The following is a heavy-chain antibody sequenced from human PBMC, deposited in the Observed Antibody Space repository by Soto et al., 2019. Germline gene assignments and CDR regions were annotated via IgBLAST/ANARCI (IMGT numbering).Heavy chain of an antibody. D-gene: IGHD5-12*01. V-gene: IGHV3-33*01. CDR2: IWYDGTTK. CDR1: GFTFSRYA. Sequence: QVQLVESGGGVVQPGRSLRLSCAASGFTFSRYAMHWVRQAPGKGLEWVAVIWYDGTTKYHADSVKGRFTISRDTSKNTLYLQMNSLRVEDTAVYYCARDGLEYSGYDIDYWGQGTLVTFSS. J-gene: IGHJ4*02. CDR3: ARDGLEYSGYDIDY.